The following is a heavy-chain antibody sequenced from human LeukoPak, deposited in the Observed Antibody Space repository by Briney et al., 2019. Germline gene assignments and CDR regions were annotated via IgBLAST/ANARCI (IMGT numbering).Heavy chain of an antibody. CDR2: ISYDGSNK. D-gene: IGHD6-19*01. Sequence: GGSLRLSCAASGFIVSSNYMSWVRQAPGKGLEWVAVISYDGSNKYYADSVKGRFTISRDNSKNTLYLQMNSLRAEDTAVYYCAKDRVAVAGIIVYGMDVWGQGTTVTVSS. J-gene: IGHJ6*02. CDR3: AKDRVAVAGIIVYGMDV. V-gene: IGHV3-30*18. CDR1: GFIVSSNY.